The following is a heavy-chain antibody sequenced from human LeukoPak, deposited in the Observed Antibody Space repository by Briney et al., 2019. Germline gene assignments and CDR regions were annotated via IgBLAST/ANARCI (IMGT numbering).Heavy chain of an antibody. CDR3: ARGSGSGWPLDR. Sequence: PGGSLRLSCAASGXIVSRNFMSWVRQAPGKGLQWVAIMYAGGTTDYSDSVRGRFHISRDSSNNTLSLQINSLRAEDTGVYYCARGSGSGWPLDRWGQGALVTVSS. CDR2: MYAGGTT. J-gene: IGHJ5*02. CDR1: GXIVSRNF. V-gene: IGHV3-53*01. D-gene: IGHD6-19*01.